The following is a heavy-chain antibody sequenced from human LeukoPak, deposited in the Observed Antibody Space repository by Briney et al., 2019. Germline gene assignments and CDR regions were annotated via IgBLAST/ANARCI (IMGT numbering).Heavy chain of an antibody. CDR3: AKDRSMVRGVIIMFCY. J-gene: IGHJ4*02. CDR2: ISGSGGST. CDR1: GFTFSSSG. V-gene: IGHV3-23*01. D-gene: IGHD3-10*01. Sequence: SGGSLRLSCAASGFTFSSSGMSWVRQAPGKGLEWVSTISGSGGSTYYADSVKGRFTISRDNSKNTLYLQMNSLRAEDTAVYYCAKDRSMVRGVIIMFCYWGQGTLVTVSS.